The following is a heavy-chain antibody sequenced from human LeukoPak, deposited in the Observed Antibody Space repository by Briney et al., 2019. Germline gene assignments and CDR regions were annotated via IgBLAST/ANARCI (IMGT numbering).Heavy chain of an antibody. D-gene: IGHD2-15*01. CDR3: ARGPGGSSSPT. J-gene: IGHJ5*02. V-gene: IGHV4-34*01. CDR1: GGSFSGYY. Sequence: SETLSLTCAVYGGSFSGYYWSWIRQPPGKGLEWIGEINHSGSTNYNPSLKSRVTISVDTSKNQFSLKLSSATAADTAVYYCARGPGGSSSPTWGQGTLVTVSS. CDR2: INHSGST.